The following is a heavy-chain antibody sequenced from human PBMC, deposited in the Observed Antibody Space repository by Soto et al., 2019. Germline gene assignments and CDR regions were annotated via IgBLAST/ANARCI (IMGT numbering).Heavy chain of an antibody. CDR3: TRDRRDIVVVPAAPYYYYYYMDV. V-gene: IGHV3-49*03. J-gene: IGHJ6*03. D-gene: IGHD2-2*01. CDR1: GFTFGDYA. Sequence: GGSLRLSCTASGFTFGDYAMSWFRQAPGKGLEWVGFIRSKAYGGTTEYAASVKGRFTISRDDSKSIAYLQMNSLKTEDTAVYYCTRDRRDIVVVPAAPYYYYYYMDVWGKGTTVTVSS. CDR2: IRSKAYGGTT.